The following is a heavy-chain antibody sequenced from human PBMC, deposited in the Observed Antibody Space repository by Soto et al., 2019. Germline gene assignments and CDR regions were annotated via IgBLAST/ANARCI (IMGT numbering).Heavy chain of an antibody. V-gene: IGHV4-31*03. CDR3: ARGPYRSEPAYYYYYMDV. CDR2: IYYSGST. D-gene: IGHD6-19*01. CDR1: GRSISSGGYY. J-gene: IGHJ6*03. Sequence: SETLSLTCTISGRSISSGGYYWRWIRQHPGKGLEWIGYIYYSGSTYYNPSLKSRVTISVDTSKNQFSLKLSSVTAADTAVYYCARGPYRSEPAYYYYYMDVWGKGTTVTVSS.